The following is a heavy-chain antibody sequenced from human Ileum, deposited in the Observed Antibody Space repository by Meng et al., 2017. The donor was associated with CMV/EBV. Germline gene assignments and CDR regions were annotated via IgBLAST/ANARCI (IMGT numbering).Heavy chain of an antibody. D-gene: IGHD3-3*02. V-gene: IGHV3-11*01. Sequence: LRLSCADSGFTFSDYYMSGIRQAPGKGLEWVSYISGSGGAIFYADSVKGRFTMSRDNAKNSLYLQMSSLRAEDTAVYYCATDRRTPFFGGQGALVTVSS. J-gene: IGHJ4*02. CDR1: GFTFSDYY. CDR3: ATDRRTPFF. CDR2: ISGSGGAI.